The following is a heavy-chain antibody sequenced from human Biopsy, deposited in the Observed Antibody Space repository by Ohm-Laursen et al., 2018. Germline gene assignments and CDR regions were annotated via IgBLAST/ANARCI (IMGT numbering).Heavy chain of an antibody. V-gene: IGHV4-59*11. Sequence: SETLSLTCTVSGGSFTGHYWTWIRQPQGKGLEWIGHISHTGYTSYKSSLKSRVTTSLDTSRKHYSLRLTSLAAADTAVYYCARGSNEYGGLYFPHWGQGTLVTVSS. CDR2: ISHTGYT. CDR1: GGSFTGHY. CDR3: ARGSNEYGGLYFPH. J-gene: IGHJ1*01. D-gene: IGHD4-23*01.